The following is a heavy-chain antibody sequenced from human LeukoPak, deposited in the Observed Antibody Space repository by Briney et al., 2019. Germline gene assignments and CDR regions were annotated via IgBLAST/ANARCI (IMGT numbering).Heavy chain of an antibody. J-gene: IGHJ5*02. Sequence: SQTLSLTCALSGDSVSSNSAAWHWLRQSPSRGLEWLGRTYYRSKWYNDYAVSVKSRITINPDTSKNQFSLQLNSVTPEDTAVYYCARERVRGYSYGGGNWFDPWGQGTLVTVSS. V-gene: IGHV6-1*01. CDR3: ARERVRGYSYGGGNWFDP. D-gene: IGHD5-18*01. CDR1: GDSVSSNSAA. CDR2: TYYRSKWYN.